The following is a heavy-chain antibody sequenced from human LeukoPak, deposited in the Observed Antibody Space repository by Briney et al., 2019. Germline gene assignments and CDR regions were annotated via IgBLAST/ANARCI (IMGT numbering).Heavy chain of an antibody. D-gene: IGHD6-6*01. CDR1: GGSISSYY. J-gene: IGHJ4*02. CDR2: IYYGGST. V-gene: IGHV4-59*01. Sequence: SETLSLTCTVSGGSISSYYWSWIRQPPGKGLEWIGYIYYGGSTNYNPSLKSRVTISVDTSKNQFSLKLSSVTAADTAVYYCARMYSSSSVNFDYWGQGTLVTVSS. CDR3: ARMYSSSSVNFDY.